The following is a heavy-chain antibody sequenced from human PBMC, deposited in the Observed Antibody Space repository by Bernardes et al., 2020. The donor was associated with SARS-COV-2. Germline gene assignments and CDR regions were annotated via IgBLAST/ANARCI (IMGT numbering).Heavy chain of an antibody. CDR2: ISGAGMYI. J-gene: IGHJ4*02. CDR3: ANNYDFWSGYYPRLGY. CDR1: GFTFSNYL. Sequence: GGSLRLSCVASGFTFSNYLFSWFRQAPGKGLEWVSSISGAGMYIYYGDSVRGRFTTSRDNSKNTLYLQMNSLRAEDTAVYYCANNYDFWSGYYPRLGYWGQGTLVTVSS. D-gene: IGHD3-3*01. V-gene: IGHV3-23*05.